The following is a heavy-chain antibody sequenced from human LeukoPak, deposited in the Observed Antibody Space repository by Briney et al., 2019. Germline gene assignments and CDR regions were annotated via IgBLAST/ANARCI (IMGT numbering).Heavy chain of an antibody. D-gene: IGHD1-26*01. V-gene: IGHV4-38-2*02. CDR2: IYTSGST. CDR3: ARGLGAKSWYFDL. Sequence: SETLSLTCTVSGYSISSGYYWGWIRQPPGKGLEWIGRIYTSGSTNYNPSLKSRVTMSVDTSKNQFSLKLSSVTAADTAVYYCARGLGAKSWYFDLWGRGTLVTVSS. CDR1: GYSISSGYY. J-gene: IGHJ2*01.